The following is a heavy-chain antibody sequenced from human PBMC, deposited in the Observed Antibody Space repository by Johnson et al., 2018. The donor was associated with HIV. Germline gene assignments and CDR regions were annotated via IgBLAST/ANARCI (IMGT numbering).Heavy chain of an antibody. CDR2: ISSSGTNI. Sequence: QVQLVESGGVVVQPGGSLRLSCAASGFTFDEYAMHWIRQAPGKGLEWVSYISSSGTNIYYADSVKGRFSISRDNAKSSLYLQMKSLRAEDTAVYYCARANYYHNWGQGTMVTVSS. D-gene: IGHD3-10*01. V-gene: IGHV3-11*04. CDR1: GFTFDEYA. J-gene: IGHJ3*02. CDR3: ARANYYHN.